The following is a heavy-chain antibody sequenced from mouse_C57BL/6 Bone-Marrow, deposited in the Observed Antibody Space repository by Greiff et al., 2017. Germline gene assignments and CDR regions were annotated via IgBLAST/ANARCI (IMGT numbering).Heavy chain of an antibody. CDR1: GYTFTSYW. Sequence: QVQLKQPGTELVKPGASVKLSCKASGYTFTSYWMPWVKQRPGQGLEWIGNIHPSHGGTNYTETFKSKATLTVDKSSSTAYMQLSSLTSEASAVYYWAREGIYYGNDDYAMDYWGQGTSVTVSA. V-gene: IGHV1-53*01. CDR3: AREGIYYGNDDYAMDY. D-gene: IGHD2-2*01. CDR2: IHPSHGGT. J-gene: IGHJ4*01.